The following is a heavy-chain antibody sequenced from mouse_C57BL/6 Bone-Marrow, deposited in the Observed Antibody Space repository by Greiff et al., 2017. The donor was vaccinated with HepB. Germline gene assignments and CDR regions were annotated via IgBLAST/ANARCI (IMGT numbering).Heavy chain of an antibody. D-gene: IGHD1-1*01. J-gene: IGHJ1*03. V-gene: IGHV5-6*01. Sequence: EVQLVESGGDLVKPGGSLKLSCAASGFTFSSYGMSWVRQTPDKRLEWVATISSGGSYTYYPDSVKGRFTISRDNAKNTRYLQMSSLKSEDTAMYYCARTFYYGIFYWYFDVWGTGTTVTVSS. CDR1: GFTFSSYG. CDR3: ARTFYYGIFYWYFDV. CDR2: ISSGGSYT.